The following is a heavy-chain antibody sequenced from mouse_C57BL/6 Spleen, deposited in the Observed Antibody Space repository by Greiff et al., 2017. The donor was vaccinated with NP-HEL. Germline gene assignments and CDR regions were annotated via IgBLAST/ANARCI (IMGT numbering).Heavy chain of an antibody. CDR1: GYSITSGYY. J-gene: IGHJ4*01. Sequence: EVKLQESGPGLVKPSQSLSLTCSVTGYSITSGYYWNWIRQFPGNKLEWMGYISYDGSNNYNPSLKNRISITRDTSKNQFFLKLNSVTTEDTATYYCAREPEGMDYWGQGTSVTVSS. CDR2: ISYDGSN. V-gene: IGHV3-6*01. CDR3: AREPEGMDY.